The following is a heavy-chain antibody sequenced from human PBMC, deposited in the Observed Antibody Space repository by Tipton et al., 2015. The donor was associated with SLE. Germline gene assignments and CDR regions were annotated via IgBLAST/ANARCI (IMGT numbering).Heavy chain of an antibody. CDR2: IYYSGST. J-gene: IGHJ3*02. D-gene: IGHD1-20*01. CDR1: GGSISSGGYY. V-gene: IGHV4-31*03. Sequence: TLSLTCTVSGGSISSGGYYWSWIRQHPGKGLEWIGYIYYSGSTYYNPPLKSRVTISVDTSKNQFSLKLSSVTAADTAVYYCARDAGRDITGTHGAFDIWGQGTMVTVSS. CDR3: ARDAGRDITGTHGAFDI.